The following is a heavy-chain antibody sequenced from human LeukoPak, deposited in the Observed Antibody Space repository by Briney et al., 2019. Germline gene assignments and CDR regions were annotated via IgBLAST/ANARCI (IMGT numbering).Heavy chain of an antibody. D-gene: IGHD3-16*01. V-gene: IGHV3-30*07. J-gene: IGHJ4*02. CDR3: ARGWQQLIPDY. Sequence: DSVKGRFTISRDNSKNTLYLQLNSLRAEDTAVYFCARGWQQLIPDYWGQGTLVTVSS.